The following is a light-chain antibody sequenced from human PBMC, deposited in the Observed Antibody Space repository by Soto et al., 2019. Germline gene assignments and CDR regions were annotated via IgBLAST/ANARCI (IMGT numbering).Light chain of an antibody. CDR1: SSDVGGYNY. V-gene: IGLV2-14*01. CDR2: EVS. J-gene: IGLJ1*01. Sequence: QSVLTQPASVSGSPGQSITISCTGTSSDVGGYNYVSWYQQHPGKAPKLIIYEVSKRPTGVSNRFSGSKSGHTTSLTISGLQSEDEADYFCTSYTSSSTLDVFGTGTKAPS. CDR3: TSYTSSSTLDV.